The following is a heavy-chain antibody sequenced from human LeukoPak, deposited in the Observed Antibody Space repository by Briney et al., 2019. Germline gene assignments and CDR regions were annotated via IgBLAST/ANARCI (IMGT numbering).Heavy chain of an antibody. Sequence: GGSLRLSCAASGFTFTIYSMNWVRQAPGKGLEWVASISDSSTYTFYADSVKGRFTISRDDAKNSLFLQMNSLRAEDTAVYYCARGWSGSWYAFDYWGQGSLVTVSS. CDR3: ARGWSGSWYAFDY. J-gene: IGHJ4*02. CDR1: GFTFTIYS. V-gene: IGHV3-21*01. D-gene: IGHD6-13*01. CDR2: ISDSSTYT.